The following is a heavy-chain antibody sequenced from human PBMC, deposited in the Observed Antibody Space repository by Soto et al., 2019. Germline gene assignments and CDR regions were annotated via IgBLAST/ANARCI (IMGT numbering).Heavy chain of an antibody. D-gene: IGHD3-3*01. J-gene: IGHJ5*02. CDR3: ARSYYDFWSGYSQSYNWFDP. CDR2: IYYSGST. CDR1: GGSISSYY. Sequence: SETPSLTCTVSGGSISSYYWSWIRQPPGKGLEWIGYIYYSGSTNYNPSLKSRVTISVDTSKNQFSLKLSSVTAADTAVYYCARSYYDFWSGYSQSYNWFDPWGQGTLVTVSS. V-gene: IGHV4-59*01.